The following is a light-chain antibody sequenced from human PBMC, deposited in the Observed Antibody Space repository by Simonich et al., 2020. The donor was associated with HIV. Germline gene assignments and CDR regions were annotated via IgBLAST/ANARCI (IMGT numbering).Light chain of an antibody. CDR2: ANT. CDR1: SSNIGAGYD. J-gene: IGLJ2*01. Sequence: QSVLTQPPSVSGAPGQRVTLSCTGSSSNIGAGYDVHCYQQFPGTAPKLLSYANTKRPSGVPDRFSGAKSGTSASLAITGLQAEDEADYYCQSYDSSLSGVLFGGGTKLTIL. CDR3: QSYDSSLSGVL. V-gene: IGLV1-40*01.